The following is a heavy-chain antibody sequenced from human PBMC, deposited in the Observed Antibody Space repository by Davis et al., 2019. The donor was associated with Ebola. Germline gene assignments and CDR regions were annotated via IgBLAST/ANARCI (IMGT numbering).Heavy chain of an antibody. CDR2: IRSKANSYAT. D-gene: IGHD1-26*01. V-gene: IGHV3-73*01. CDR1: GLTFSGSA. J-gene: IGHJ4*02. CDR3: TMSGTIDY. Sequence: GSLRLSCAASGLTFSGSAMPWVPQASGKGLEWVGRIRSKANSYATAYAASVKGRFTISRDDSKNTAYLQMNSLKTEDTAVYYCTMSGTIDYWGQGTLVTVSS.